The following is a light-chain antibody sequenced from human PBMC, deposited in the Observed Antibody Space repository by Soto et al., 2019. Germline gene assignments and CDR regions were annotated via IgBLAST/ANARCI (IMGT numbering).Light chain of an antibody. V-gene: IGKV3D-11*02. Sequence: EIVMTQSPATLSVSPGERATLSCRASQSVSSNLAWYQQKPGQAPRLLIYDASNRATGIPARFSGSGPGTDFTLTISSLEPEDFAVYYCQQRSNWPITFGQGTRLEIK. CDR1: QSVSSN. CDR3: QQRSNWPIT. CDR2: DAS. J-gene: IGKJ5*01.